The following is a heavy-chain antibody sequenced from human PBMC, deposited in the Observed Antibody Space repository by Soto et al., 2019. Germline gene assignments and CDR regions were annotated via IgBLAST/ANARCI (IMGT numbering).Heavy chain of an antibody. J-gene: IGHJ5*02. Sequence: SETLSLTCIVSGVSISSYYWSWIRQPPGKGLEWIGYIPYSGSTKYNPSLRSRVSISVDTSKNQFSLKLNSVTAADTAVYYCARRAVVAVTGSLDNWLDPWGQGILVTVSS. CDR3: ARRAVVAVTGSLDNWLDP. V-gene: IGHV4-59*01. D-gene: IGHD2-21*01. CDR2: IPYSGST. CDR1: GVSISSYY.